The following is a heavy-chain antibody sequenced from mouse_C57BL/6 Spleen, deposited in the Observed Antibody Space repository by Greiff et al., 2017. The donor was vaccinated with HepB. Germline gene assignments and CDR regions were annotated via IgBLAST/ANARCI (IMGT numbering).Heavy chain of an antibody. V-gene: IGHV5-17*01. CDR2: ISSGSSTI. Sequence: EVKLVESGGGLVKPGASLKLSCAASGFTFSDYGMHWVRQAPEKGLEWVAYISSGSSTIYYADTVKGRFTISRDNAKNTLFLQMTSLRSEDTAMYYCARPGDGYYGFAYWCQGTLVTVSA. CDR1: GFTFSDYG. D-gene: IGHD2-3*01. CDR3: ARPGDGYYGFAY. J-gene: IGHJ3*01.